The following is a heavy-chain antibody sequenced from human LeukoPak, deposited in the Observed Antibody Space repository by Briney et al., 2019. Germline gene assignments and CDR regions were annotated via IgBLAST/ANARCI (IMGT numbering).Heavy chain of an antibody. J-gene: IGHJ4*02. V-gene: IGHV4-59*11. CDR1: NDSMNSHS. CDR3: ARSYYDFFMGFYSDF. CDR2: ISYSGIT. D-gene: IGHD3-3*01. Sequence: SETLSLTCTVSNDSMNSHSWSWIRQPPGKGLQWIVCISYSGITSYDPSLLSRVTISIDTSKKQFSLKLSSVTAADTALYFCARSYYDFFMGFYSDFWGQGALVTVSS.